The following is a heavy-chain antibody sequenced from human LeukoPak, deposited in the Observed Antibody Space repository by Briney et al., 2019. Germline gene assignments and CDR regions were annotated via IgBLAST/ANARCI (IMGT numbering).Heavy chain of an antibody. J-gene: IGHJ4*02. D-gene: IGHD3-9*01. CDR2: IYTGGST. CDR1: GFTFSSYS. CDR3: ARDTYDILTGLFNDLDY. Sequence: GGSLRLSCAASGFTFSSYSMNWVRQAPGKGLEWVSVIYTGGSTHYPDSVMGRFTISRDDSKNTVSLQMNSLRAEDTAVYYCARDTYDILTGLFNDLDYWGQGTLVTVSS. V-gene: IGHV3-66*01.